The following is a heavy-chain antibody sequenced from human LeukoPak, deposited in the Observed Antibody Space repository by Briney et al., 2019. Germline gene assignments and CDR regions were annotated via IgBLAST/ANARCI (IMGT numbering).Heavy chain of an antibody. D-gene: IGHD5-12*01. CDR2: ISGSGGST. CDR3: AKDHLVYSGYDWDY. CDR1: EFTFSSYA. Sequence: GGSLRLSCAASEFTFSSYAVSWVRQAPGKGLEWVSAISGSGGSTYYADSVKGRFTISRDNSKNTLYLQMNSLRAEDTAIYYCAKDHLVYSGYDWDYWGQGTLVTVSS. V-gene: IGHV3-23*01. J-gene: IGHJ4*02.